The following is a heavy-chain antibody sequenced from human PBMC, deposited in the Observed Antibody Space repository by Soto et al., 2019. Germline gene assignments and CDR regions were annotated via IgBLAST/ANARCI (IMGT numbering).Heavy chain of an antibody. Sequence: GESLKISCKGSGYSFTSCWIAWVRQMPGKCLEWMGIIYPGDSDTRYSPSFQGQVTISADKSTSTAYLQWSSLKASDTAMYYCARLDSYGCDYWGQGTLVTVSS. J-gene: IGHJ4*02. CDR2: IYPGDSDT. V-gene: IGHV5-51*01. D-gene: IGHD5-18*01. CDR1: GYSFTSCW. CDR3: ARLDSYGCDY.